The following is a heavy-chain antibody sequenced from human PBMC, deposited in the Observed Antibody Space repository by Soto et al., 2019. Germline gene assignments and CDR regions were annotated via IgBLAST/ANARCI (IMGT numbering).Heavy chain of an antibody. CDR1: GGSISSSSYY. CDR3: ARLRYSYGPSSAAIDY. CDR2: IYYSGST. Sequence: QLQLQESGPGLVKPSETLSLTCTVSGGSISSSSYYWGWIRQPPGKGLEWIGSIYYSGSTYYNPSLKSRVTISVDTSENQFSLKLSSVTAADTAVYYCARLRYSYGPSSAAIDYWGQGTLVTVSS. V-gene: IGHV4-39*01. J-gene: IGHJ4*02. D-gene: IGHD5-18*01.